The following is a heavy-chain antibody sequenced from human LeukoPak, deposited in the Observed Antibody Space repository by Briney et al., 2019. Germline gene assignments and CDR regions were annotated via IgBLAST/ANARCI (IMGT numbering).Heavy chain of an antibody. V-gene: IGHV3-30*02. J-gene: IGHJ4*02. CDR3: AKDRSYYGSGSYYPGDY. D-gene: IGHD3-10*01. CDR2: IRYDGSNK. Sequence: GGSLRLSCAASGFTFSSYGMHWVRQAPGKGLEWVAFIRYDGSNKYYADSVKGRFTISRDNSKNTLYLQMNSLRAEDTAVYYCAKDRSYYGSGSYYPGDYWGQGTLVTVSS. CDR1: GFTFSSYG.